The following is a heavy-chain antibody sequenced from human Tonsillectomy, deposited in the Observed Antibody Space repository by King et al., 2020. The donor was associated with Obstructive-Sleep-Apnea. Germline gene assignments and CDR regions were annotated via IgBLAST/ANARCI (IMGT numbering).Heavy chain of an antibody. V-gene: IGHV1-2*02. CDR2: VSPNTGGP. CDR3: ARDAAFDY. Sequence: QLVQSGPDVKKPGASVKVSCKASGFTLTSSYIHWVRQTPGQGLEWMGYVSPNTGGPDYARKFQGRVTMTSDTSVNTAYMELSSLTSDDTGVYYCARDAAFDYWGQGTLVTVSS. J-gene: IGHJ4*02. CDR1: GFTLTSSY.